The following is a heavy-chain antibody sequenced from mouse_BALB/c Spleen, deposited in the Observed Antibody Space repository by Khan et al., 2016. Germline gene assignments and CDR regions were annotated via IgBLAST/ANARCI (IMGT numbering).Heavy chain of an antibody. D-gene: IGHD1-1*01. J-gene: IGHJ4*01. Sequence: IQLVQSGPELVKPGASVKISCKASGYSFIGYFMNWVMQSHGKSLEWIGRINPYNGVTFYNQKFKGKATLTVDKSSSTAHMELRSLASEDSAVYYCARDYGSPRGAMDYWGQGTSVTVSS. V-gene: IGHV1-20*02. CDR1: GYSFIGYF. CDR2: INPYNGVT. CDR3: ARDYGSPRGAMDY.